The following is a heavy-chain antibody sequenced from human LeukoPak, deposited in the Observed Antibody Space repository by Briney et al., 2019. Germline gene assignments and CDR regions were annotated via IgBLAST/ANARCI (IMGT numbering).Heavy chain of an antibody. CDR3: AGGALELWLFDY. CDR2: INPSGGST. Sequence: ASVKVSCKASGYTFTSYCMHWVRQAPGQGLEWMGIINPSGGSTSYAQKFQGRVTMTRDTSTSTVYMELSSLRSEDTAVYYCAGGALELWLFDYWGQGTLVTVSS. CDR1: GYTFTSYC. J-gene: IGHJ4*02. V-gene: IGHV1-46*01. D-gene: IGHD5-18*01.